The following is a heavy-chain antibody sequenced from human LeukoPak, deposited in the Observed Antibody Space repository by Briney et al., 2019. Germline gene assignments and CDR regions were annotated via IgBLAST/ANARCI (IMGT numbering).Heavy chain of an antibody. CDR3: ARHGLLRYVDD. CDR2: IHKDGQT. J-gene: IGHJ4*02. CDR1: GFTVSSSY. Sequence: GGSLILSCAASGFTVSSSYVTWVRQAPGKGLEWVAVIHKDGQTYYSDSVRGRFTISRDSSKNTLYLEMTSLRAEDTAVYYCARHGLLRYVDDWGQGSLVTVSS. V-gene: IGHV3-53*01. D-gene: IGHD3-9*01.